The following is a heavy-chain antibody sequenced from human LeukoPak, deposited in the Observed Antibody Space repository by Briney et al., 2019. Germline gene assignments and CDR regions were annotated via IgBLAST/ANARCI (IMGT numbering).Heavy chain of an antibody. CDR1: GGSFSGHY. J-gene: IGHJ6*03. Sequence: PSETLSLTCAVYGGSFSGHYWNWIRQPPGKGLEWIGEINHSGNTHYNPALKSRVNILVDTYKNQLSLRLSSVTAADTAVYYCARGPYCTNGVCYGYYMDVWGRGTLVTVSS. V-gene: IGHV4-34*01. D-gene: IGHD2-8*01. CDR2: INHSGNT. CDR3: ARGPYCTNGVCYGYYMDV.